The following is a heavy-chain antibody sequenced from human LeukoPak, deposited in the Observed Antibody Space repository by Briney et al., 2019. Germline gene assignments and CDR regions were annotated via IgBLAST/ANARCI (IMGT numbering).Heavy chain of an antibody. CDR3: AREGRITQSWFDP. J-gene: IGHJ5*02. D-gene: IGHD3-10*01. Sequence: SQTLSLTCTVSGGSISSGGYYWGWIRQHPGKGLEWIGYIYYSGSTYYNPSLKSRVTISVDTSKNQFSLKLSSVTAADTAVYYCAREGRITQSWFDPWGQGTLVTVPS. CDR2: IYYSGST. CDR1: GGSISSGGYY. V-gene: IGHV4-31*03.